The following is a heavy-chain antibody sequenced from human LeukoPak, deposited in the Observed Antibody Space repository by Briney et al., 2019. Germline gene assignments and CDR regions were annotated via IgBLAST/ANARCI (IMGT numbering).Heavy chain of an antibody. J-gene: IGHJ6*02. Sequence: SVKVSCKASGGTFSSYAISWVRQAPGQGLEWMGRITSILGIANYAQKFQGRVTITADKSTSTAYMELSSLRSEDTAVYYCARVMPLLRSNDGMDVWGQGTTVTVSS. CDR1: GGTFSSYA. CDR2: ITSILGIA. CDR3: ARVMPLLRSNDGMDV. V-gene: IGHV1-69*04. D-gene: IGHD2-2*01.